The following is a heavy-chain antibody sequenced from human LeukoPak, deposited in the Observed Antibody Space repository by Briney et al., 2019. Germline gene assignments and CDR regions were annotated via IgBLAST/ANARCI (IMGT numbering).Heavy chain of an antibody. CDR3: AKVGRSGWSSSGGDF. CDR1: GFTFSSYA. V-gene: IGHV3-23*01. J-gene: IGHJ4*02. D-gene: IGHD6-19*01. Sequence: GGSLRLSCAASGFTFSSYAMSWVRQAPGKGLEWVSTISASGGSADYADSVKGRFPIVRDNSNNTLYLQMNSLRAEDTAVYYCAKVGRSGWSSSGGDFWGQGTLVTVSS. CDR2: ISASGGSA.